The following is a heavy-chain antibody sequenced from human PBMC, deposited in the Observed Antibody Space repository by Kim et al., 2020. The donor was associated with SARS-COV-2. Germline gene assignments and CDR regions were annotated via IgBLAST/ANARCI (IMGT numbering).Heavy chain of an antibody. D-gene: IGHD6-19*01. CDR2: ISGSGGST. V-gene: IGHV3-23*01. CDR1: GFTFSSYA. CDR3: AKAQSIAVAGKSNAFDI. J-gene: IGHJ3*02. Sequence: GGSLRLSCAASGFTFSSYAMSWVRQAPGKGLEWVSAISGSGGSTYYADSVKGRFTISRDNSKNTLYLQMNSLRAEDTAVYYCAKAQSIAVAGKSNAFDIWGQGTMVTVSS.